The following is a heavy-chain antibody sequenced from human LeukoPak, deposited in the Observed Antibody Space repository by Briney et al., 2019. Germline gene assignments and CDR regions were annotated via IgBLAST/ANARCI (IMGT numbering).Heavy chain of an antibody. V-gene: IGHV1-2*02. CDR3: ARDSRLMVRGVSHFDY. Sequence: ASVKVSCKASGYTFTSYGISWVRQAPGQGLEWMGWINPNSGGTNYAQKFQGRVTMTRDTSISTAYMELSRQRSDDTAVYYCARDSRLMVRGVSHFDYWGQGTLVTVSS. CDR1: GYTFTSYG. CDR2: INPNSGGT. D-gene: IGHD3-10*01. J-gene: IGHJ4*02.